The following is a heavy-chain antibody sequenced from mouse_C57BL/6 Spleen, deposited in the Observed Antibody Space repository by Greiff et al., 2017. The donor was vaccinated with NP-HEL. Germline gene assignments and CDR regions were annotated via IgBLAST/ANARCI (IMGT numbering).Heavy chain of an antibody. CDR1: GYTFTSYW. V-gene: IGHV1-59*01. CDR3: ARKRDLPCEGYFFDH. D-gene: IGHD3-1*01. Sequence: QVQLQQPGAELVRPGTSVKLSCKASGYTFTSYWMHWVKQRPGQGLEWIGVIDPSDSYTNYNQKFKGKATLTVDTSSSTAYMQLSSLTSEDSAVYYCARKRDLPCEGYFFDHGGKGTTLTVPS. CDR2: IDPSDSYT. J-gene: IGHJ2*01.